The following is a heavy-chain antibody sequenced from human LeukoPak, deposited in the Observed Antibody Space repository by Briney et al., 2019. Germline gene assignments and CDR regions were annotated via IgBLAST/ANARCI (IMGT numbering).Heavy chain of an antibody. J-gene: IGHJ6*02. D-gene: IGHD3-3*01. V-gene: IGHV3-73*01. CDR3: TRRTYDFYGMDV. Sequence: GGSLRLSCAASGFTFSGSAMHWVRQASGKGLEWVGRIRSKANSYATAYAASVKGRFTISRDDSKNTAYLQMNSLKTEETAVYYCTRRTYDFYGMDVWGQGTTVTVSS. CDR1: GFTFSGSA. CDR2: IRSKANSYAT.